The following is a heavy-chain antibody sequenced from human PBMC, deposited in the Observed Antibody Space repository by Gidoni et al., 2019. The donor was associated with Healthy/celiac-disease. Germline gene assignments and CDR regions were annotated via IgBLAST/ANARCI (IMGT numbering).Heavy chain of an antibody. Sequence: ISAYNGNTNYAQKLQGRVTMTTDTSTSTAYMELRSLRSDDTAVYYCARDTAMTRGMDVWGQGTTVTVSS. CDR2: ISAYNGNT. V-gene: IGHV1-18*01. J-gene: IGHJ6*02. CDR3: ARDTAMTRGMDV. D-gene: IGHD5-18*01.